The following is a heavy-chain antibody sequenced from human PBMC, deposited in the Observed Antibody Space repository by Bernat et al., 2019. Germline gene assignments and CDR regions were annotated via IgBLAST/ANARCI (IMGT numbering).Heavy chain of an antibody. V-gene: IGHV3-23*01. Sequence: EVQLLESGGGLVQPGGSLRLSCAASGFTFSSYAMSWVRQAPGKGLEWVSAISGSGGSTYYADSVKGRFTISRDNSKNTLYLQMNSLRAEDTAVYYCAKGSLEAVAGIRWDWYFDLWGRGTLVTVSS. CDR1: GFTFSSYA. CDR2: ISGSGGST. J-gene: IGHJ2*01. D-gene: IGHD6-19*01. CDR3: AKGSLEAVAGIRWDWYFDL.